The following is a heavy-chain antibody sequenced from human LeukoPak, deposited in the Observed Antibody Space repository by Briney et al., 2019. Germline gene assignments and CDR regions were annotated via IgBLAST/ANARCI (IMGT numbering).Heavy chain of an antibody. Sequence: SETLSLTRTVSGVSIRSTSYYWGWIRQPPGKGLEWIGSIYYSGSTYYNPSLKSRVTISVDTSKNQFSLKLSSVTAADTAVYYCARQGVYYDSSGYYSPADYWGQGTLVTVSS. CDR2: IYYSGST. D-gene: IGHD3-22*01. CDR1: GVSIRSTSYY. CDR3: ARQGVYYDSSGYYSPADY. V-gene: IGHV4-39*01. J-gene: IGHJ4*02.